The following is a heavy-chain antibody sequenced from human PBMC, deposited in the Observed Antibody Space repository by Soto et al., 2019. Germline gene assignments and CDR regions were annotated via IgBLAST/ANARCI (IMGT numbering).Heavy chain of an antibody. V-gene: IGHV3-30*18. J-gene: IGHJ4*02. CDR2: ISYDGSNK. CDR3: AKTGVPELYYSDY. D-gene: IGHD3-10*01. Sequence: QVQLVESGGGVVQPGRSLRLSCAASGFTFSSYGMHWVRQAPGKGLEWVSVISYDGSNKYYADSVKGRFTISRDNSKNTLYLQINSLRDEDTAVYYCAKTGVPELYYSDYWGQGTLVTVSS. CDR1: GFTFSSYG.